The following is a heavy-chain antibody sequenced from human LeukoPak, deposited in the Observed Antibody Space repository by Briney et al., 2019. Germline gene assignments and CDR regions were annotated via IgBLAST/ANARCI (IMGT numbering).Heavy chain of an antibody. Sequence: GGSLRLSCAASGFTFSIYSMNWVRQAPGKGLEWVSSISSSSNYIYYADSVKGRFTISRDNAKNSLYLQMNSLRAEDTAVYYCAPRPAAYGSGSYPWRYWGQGTLVTVSS. J-gene: IGHJ4*02. CDR3: APRPAAYGSGSYPWRY. CDR1: GFTFSIYS. D-gene: IGHD3-10*01. CDR2: ISSSSNYI. V-gene: IGHV3-21*01.